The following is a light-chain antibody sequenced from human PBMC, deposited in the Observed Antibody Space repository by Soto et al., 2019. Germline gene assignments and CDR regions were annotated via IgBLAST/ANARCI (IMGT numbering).Light chain of an antibody. Sequence: QSVLTQPASVSGSPGQSITISCTGTTSDVGGYNYVSWYQQRPGKAPKVIIFEVTNRPSGVSNRFSGSKFGNTASLTISGLQAEDEADYYCSSYTSISTLYVFGTGTKLTVL. CDR1: TSDVGGYNY. CDR3: SSYTSISTLYV. J-gene: IGLJ1*01. V-gene: IGLV2-14*01. CDR2: EVT.